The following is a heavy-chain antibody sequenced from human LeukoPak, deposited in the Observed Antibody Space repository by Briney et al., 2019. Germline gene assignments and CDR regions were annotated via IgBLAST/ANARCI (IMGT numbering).Heavy chain of an antibody. J-gene: IGHJ5*02. CDR2: ISSSSSSTI. Sequence: TGGSLRLSCAASGFTFSSYSMNWVRQAPGKGLEWVSYISSSSSSTIYYADSVKGRFTISRDNAKNSLYLQMNSLRAEDTAVYYCARDGLVPAAITPSWFDPWGQGTLVTVSS. D-gene: IGHD2-2*02. CDR3: ARDGLVPAAITPSWFDP. CDR1: GFTFSSYS. V-gene: IGHV3-48*01.